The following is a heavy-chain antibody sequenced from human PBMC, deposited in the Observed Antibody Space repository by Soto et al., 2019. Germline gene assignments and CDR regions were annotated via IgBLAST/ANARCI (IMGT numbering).Heavy chain of an antibody. CDR3: AKDLRTNWYTAFHI. V-gene: IGHV1-2*02. CDR2: ITPSSGGT. J-gene: IGHJ3*02. CDR1: GYTFTDYY. Sequence: ASVKVSCKASGYTFTDYYIHWVRQAPGQGLEWMGWITPSSGGTNYAQKFQGRVTMTRDTSIGTAYMELSRLRSDDTAVYYCAKDLRTNWYTAFHIWGQGTLVTVSS. D-gene: IGHD7-27*01.